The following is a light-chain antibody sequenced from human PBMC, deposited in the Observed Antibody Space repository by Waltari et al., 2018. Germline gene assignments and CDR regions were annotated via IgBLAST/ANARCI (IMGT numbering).Light chain of an antibody. CDR3: QQYNSYSGT. V-gene: IGKV1-5*03. Sequence: DIQMTLSPSTLSASVGDRVTITCRASQSISSWLAWYQQKPGKAPKLLIYKASSLESGVPSRFSGSGSGTEFTLTISSLQPDDFATYYCQQYNSYSGTFGQGTKLEIK. J-gene: IGKJ2*02. CDR1: QSISSW. CDR2: KAS.